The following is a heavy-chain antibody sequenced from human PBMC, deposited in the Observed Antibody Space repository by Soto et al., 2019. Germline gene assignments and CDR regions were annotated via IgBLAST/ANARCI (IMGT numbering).Heavy chain of an antibody. CDR2: ISAYNGNT. CDR3: ARCYCSVGSCYSCWHFDL. CDR1: GYTFTNYG. D-gene: IGHD2-15*01. V-gene: IGHV1-18*01. J-gene: IGHJ2*01. Sequence: QVQLVQSGSEVKKPGASVKDSCKASGYTFTNYGMSWVRQAPGQGLEWMGWISAYNGNTNHAQNFQGRVTMTTDTSTNTAYMELRSLRSDDTAVYYCARCYCSVGSCYSCWHFDLWGRGALVTVSS.